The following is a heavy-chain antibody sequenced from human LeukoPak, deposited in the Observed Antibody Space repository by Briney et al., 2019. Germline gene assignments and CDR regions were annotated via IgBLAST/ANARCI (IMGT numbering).Heavy chain of an antibody. V-gene: IGHV4-59*08. CDR2: IYYSGST. Sequence: PGGSLRLSCAASGFTVSSNYMSWVRQAPGKGLEWIGYIYYSGSTNYNPSLKSRVTISVDTSKNQFSLKLSSVTAADTVVYYCARQVICSGGSCTAHWGQGTLVTVSS. D-gene: IGHD2-15*01. CDR3: ARQVICSGGSCTAH. J-gene: IGHJ4*02. CDR1: GFTVSSNY.